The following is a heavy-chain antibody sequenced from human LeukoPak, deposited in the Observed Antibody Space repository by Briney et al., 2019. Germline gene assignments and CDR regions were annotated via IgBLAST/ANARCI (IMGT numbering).Heavy chain of an antibody. V-gene: IGHV3-21*01. D-gene: IGHD3-3*01. Sequence: GGSLRLSCAASGFTFSSYWMHWVRQVPGKGLQWVSSISSGGSYIYYVDSVKGRFTISRDNSKNTLYLQMNSLRAEDTAVYYCASEIIFGSFDYWGQGTLVTVSS. CDR2: ISSGGSYI. CDR1: GFTFSSYW. J-gene: IGHJ4*02. CDR3: ASEIIFGSFDY.